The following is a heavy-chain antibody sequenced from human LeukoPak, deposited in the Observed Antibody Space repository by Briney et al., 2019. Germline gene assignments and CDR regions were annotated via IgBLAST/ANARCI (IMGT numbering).Heavy chain of an antibody. CDR1: GLTFSSSA. V-gene: IGHV3-23*01. Sequence: GGSLRLSCAASGLTFSSSAMSWVRQAPGKGLEWVSTISNNGGYTYYADSVQGRFTISRDNSKSTLCLQMNSLRAEDTAVYYCAKQLGYCSDGSCYFPYWGQGTLVTVSS. CDR2: ISNNGGYT. J-gene: IGHJ4*02. CDR3: AKQLGYCSDGSCYFPY. D-gene: IGHD2-15*01.